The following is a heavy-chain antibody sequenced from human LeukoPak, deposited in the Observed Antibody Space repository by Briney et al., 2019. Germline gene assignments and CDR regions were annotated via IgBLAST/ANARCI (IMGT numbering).Heavy chain of an antibody. CDR3: ARGLRDYGSGSYYKTNWFDP. J-gene: IGHJ5*02. D-gene: IGHD3-10*01. CDR2: INHSGST. CDR1: GGSFSGYY. V-gene: IGHV4-34*01. Sequence: SETLSLTCAVYGGSFSGYYWSWIRQPPGKGPEWIGEINHSGSTNYNPSLKSRVTISVDTSKNQFSLKLSSVTAADTAVYYCARGLRDYGSGSYYKTNWFDPWGQGTLVTVSS.